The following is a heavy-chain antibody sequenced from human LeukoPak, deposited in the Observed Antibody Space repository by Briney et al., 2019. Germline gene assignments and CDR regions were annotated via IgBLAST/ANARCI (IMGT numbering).Heavy chain of an antibody. J-gene: IGHJ4*02. CDR1: GFTFSNYA. Sequence: GGSLRLSCAASGFTFSNYAMNWVRQAPGKGLEWVSGISGSGGSTYYADSVKGRFTISRDNSKKTLYLQMNSLKTEDTAVYYCTTGPMIVVITTTRLDERVSLMTDYWGQGTLVTVSS. V-gene: IGHV3-23*01. D-gene: IGHD3-22*01. CDR2: ISGSGGST. CDR3: TTGPMIVVITTTRLDERVSLMTDY.